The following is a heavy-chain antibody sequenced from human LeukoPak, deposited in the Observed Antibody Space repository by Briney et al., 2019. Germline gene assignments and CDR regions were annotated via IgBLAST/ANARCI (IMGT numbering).Heavy chain of an antibody. CDR1: GGSFSGYY. D-gene: IGHD3-3*01. CDR2: INHSGST. V-gene: IGHV4-34*01. J-gene: IGHJ4*02. CDR3: ARGRSYAHSYDFEDY. Sequence: PSETLSLTCAVYGGSFSGYYWSWIRQPPGKGLEWIGEINHSGSTNYNPSLKSRVTISVDTSKNQFSLKLSSVTAADTAVYYCARGRSYAHSYDFEDYWGQGTLVTVSS.